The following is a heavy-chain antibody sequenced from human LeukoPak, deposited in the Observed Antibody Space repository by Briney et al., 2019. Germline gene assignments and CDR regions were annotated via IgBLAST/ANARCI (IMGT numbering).Heavy chain of an antibody. CDR3: ARDPGGSYSGKGLFDY. Sequence: GGSLRLSCAASGFTFSSYAMSWVRQAPGKGLEWVSYISSSSSTIYYADSVKGRFTISRDNAKNSLYLQMNSLRAEDTAVYYCARDPGGSYSGKGLFDYWGQGTLVTVSS. CDR1: GFTFSSYA. D-gene: IGHD1-26*01. CDR2: ISSSSSTI. V-gene: IGHV3-48*04. J-gene: IGHJ4*02.